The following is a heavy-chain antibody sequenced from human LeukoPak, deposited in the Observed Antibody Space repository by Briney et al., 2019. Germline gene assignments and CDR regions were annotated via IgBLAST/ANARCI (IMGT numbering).Heavy chain of an antibody. Sequence: GGSLRLSCAASGFTFSSYAMHWVRQAPGKGLEWVAVISYDGSNKYYADSVKGRFTISRDNSKNTLYLQMNSLRAEDTAVYYCAKAVAGIEPGSYYYGMDVWGQGTTVTVSS. J-gene: IGHJ6*02. D-gene: IGHD6-19*01. V-gene: IGHV3-30*01. CDR2: ISYDGSNK. CDR1: GFTFSSYA. CDR3: AKAVAGIEPGSYYYGMDV.